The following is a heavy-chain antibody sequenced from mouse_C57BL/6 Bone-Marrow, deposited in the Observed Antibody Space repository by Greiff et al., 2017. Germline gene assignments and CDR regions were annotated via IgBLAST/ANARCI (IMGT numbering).Heavy chain of an antibody. CDR2: IDPENGDT. D-gene: IGHD1-1*01. V-gene: IGHV14-4*01. CDR3: TTRGTTVADY. CDR1: GFNIKDDY. Sequence: VQLKESGAELVRPGDSVKLSCTASGFNIKDDYMHWVKPRPEQGLEWIGWIDPENGDTEYASKFQGTAAITADTSSNTAYLQRSSLTSEDTAVYYRTTRGTTVADYWGQGTTLTVSS. J-gene: IGHJ2*01.